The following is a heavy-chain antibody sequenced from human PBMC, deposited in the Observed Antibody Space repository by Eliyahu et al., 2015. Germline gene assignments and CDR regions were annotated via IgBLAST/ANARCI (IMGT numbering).Heavy chain of an antibody. V-gene: IGHV4-31*03. CDR3: ARGIADTIFGVVILEGWVFDP. Sequence: QVQLQESGPGLVKPSQTLSLXCXXSGXSXSXXGYYWSXIRQHPGKGLEWIGYIYYSGSTYYNPSLKSRVTISVDTSKNQFSLKLSSVTAADTAVYYCARGIADTIFGVVILEGWVFDPWGQGTLVTVSS. CDR1: GXSXSXXGYY. D-gene: IGHD3-3*01. J-gene: IGHJ5*02. CDR2: IYYSGST.